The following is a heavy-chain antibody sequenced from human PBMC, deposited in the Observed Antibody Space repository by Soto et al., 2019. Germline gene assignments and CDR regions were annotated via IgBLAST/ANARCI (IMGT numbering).Heavy chain of an antibody. Sequence: GESLKISCKGSGYSFTSYWIGWVRQMPGKGLEWMGIIYPGDSDTRYSPSFQGQVTISADKSISTAYLQWSSLKASDTAMYYCARHNTRGRLHLGELSLFMYWGQGTLVTVSS. V-gene: IGHV5-51*01. D-gene: IGHD3-16*02. CDR1: GYSFTSYW. CDR3: ARHNTRGRLHLGELSLFMY. CDR2: IYPGDSDT. J-gene: IGHJ4*02.